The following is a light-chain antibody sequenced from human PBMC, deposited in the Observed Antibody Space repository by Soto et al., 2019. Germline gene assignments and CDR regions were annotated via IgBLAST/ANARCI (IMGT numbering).Light chain of an antibody. CDR2: EAS. V-gene: IGKV1-9*01. CDR3: QKYNSAPLT. CDR1: HDISTY. J-gene: IGKJ4*01. Sequence: IHLTQSPSLLSASGGDIVTITFRASHDISTYLAWYQQKPGKAPKLMIYEASTLQSGVPSRFSGSGSGTEFTLTISGLLPEDVATYYCQKYNSAPLTFGGGTKVDIK.